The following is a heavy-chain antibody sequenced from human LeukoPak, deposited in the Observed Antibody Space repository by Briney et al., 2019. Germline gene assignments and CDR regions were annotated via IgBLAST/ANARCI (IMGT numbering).Heavy chain of an antibody. CDR3: AGDCGGDCCSPEPDAFDI. CDR2: IIPIFGTA. Sequence: SSANVSRKPSAPTLTTYAIRWVRQPPGQGLEWMGGIIPIFGTANYAQKFQGRVTITADESTSTAYMELSSLRSEDTAVYYCAGDCGGDCCSPEPDAFDIWGQGTMVTVSS. D-gene: IGHD2-21*01. J-gene: IGHJ3*02. CDR1: APTLTTYA. V-gene: IGHV1-69*01.